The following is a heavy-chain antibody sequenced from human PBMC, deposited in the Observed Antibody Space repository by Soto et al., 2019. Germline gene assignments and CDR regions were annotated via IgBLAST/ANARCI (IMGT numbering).Heavy chain of an antibody. Sequence: EVQLVESGGGLVQPGKSLRLSCAASGFTLSYYWMYWVRQAPGKGLVWVSRISSDGTSTTYADSVKGRFTISRDNDKNTLYLQMNSLRGEDTAVYFCARDLYTYGPSDTSGALQYWGQGTLVTVSS. V-gene: IGHV3-74*03. D-gene: IGHD3-22*01. CDR2: ISSDGTST. J-gene: IGHJ4*02. CDR1: GFTLSYYW. CDR3: ARDLYTYGPSDTSGALQY.